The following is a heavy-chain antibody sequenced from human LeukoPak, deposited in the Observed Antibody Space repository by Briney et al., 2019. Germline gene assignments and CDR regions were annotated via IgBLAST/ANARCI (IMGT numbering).Heavy chain of an antibody. CDR3: TRGGYNYDSPPGDPFDY. Sequence: SETLSLTCTVSGGSISSSSYYWGWIRQPPGKGLEWIGSIYYSGSTYYNPSLKSRVTISVDTSKNQFSLKLSSVTAADTAVYYCTRGGYNYDSPPGDPFDYWGQGTLVTVSS. J-gene: IGHJ4*02. CDR2: IYYSGST. V-gene: IGHV4-39*01. CDR1: GGSISSSSYY. D-gene: IGHD5-18*01.